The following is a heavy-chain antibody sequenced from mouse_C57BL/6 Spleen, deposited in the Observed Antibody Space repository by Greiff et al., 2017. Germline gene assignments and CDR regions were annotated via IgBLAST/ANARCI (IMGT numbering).Heavy chain of an antibody. Sequence: QVQLQQSGPELVKPGASVKISCKASGYAFSSSWMNWVKQRPGKGLEWIGRIYPGDGDTNYNGKFKGKATLTADNSSSTAYMQLSSLTSEDSAVYFCARYGDSSGPFYYAMDYWGQGTSVTVSS. CDR3: ARYGDSSGPFYYAMDY. D-gene: IGHD3-2*02. V-gene: IGHV1-82*01. CDR1: GYAFSSSW. J-gene: IGHJ4*01. CDR2: IYPGDGDT.